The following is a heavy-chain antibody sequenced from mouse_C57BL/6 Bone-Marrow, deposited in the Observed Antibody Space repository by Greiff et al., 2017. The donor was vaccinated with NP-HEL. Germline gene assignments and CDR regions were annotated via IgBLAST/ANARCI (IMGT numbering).Heavy chain of an antibody. CDR2: ISNLAYSI. D-gene: IGHD2-4*01. CDR1: GFTFSDYG. J-gene: IGHJ3*01. CDR3: ASIYYDYDDAWFAY. Sequence: EVQLVESGGGLVQPGGSLKLSCAASGFTFSDYGMAWVRQAPRKGPEWVAFISNLAYSIYYADTVTGRFTISRENAKNTLYLEMSSLRSEDTAMYYCASIYYDYDDAWFAYWGQGTLVTVSA. V-gene: IGHV5-15*01.